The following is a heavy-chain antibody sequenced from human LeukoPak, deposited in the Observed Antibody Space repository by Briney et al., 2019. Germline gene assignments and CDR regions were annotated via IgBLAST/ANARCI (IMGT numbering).Heavy chain of an antibody. CDR2: IIPIFGTA. CDR3: ATEDFDGIVGPIDSFDV. D-gene: IGHD1-26*01. CDR1: GYTFTSYG. J-gene: IGHJ3*01. V-gene: IGHV1-69*13. Sequence: SVKVSCKASGYTFTSYGISWVRQAPGQGLEWMGGIIPIFGTANYAQKFQGRVTITADESTSTAYMELRSLRSEDTAVYYCATEDFDGIVGPIDSFDVWGQGTMVTVSS.